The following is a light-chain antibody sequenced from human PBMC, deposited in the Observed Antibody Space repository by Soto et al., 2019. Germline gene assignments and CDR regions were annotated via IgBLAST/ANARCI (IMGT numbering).Light chain of an antibody. Sequence: EIVLTQSPDTLSLSPGERATLACRSSQIDGSSAVAWYQQKPGQAPRLLIYATSYRATDIPARFSGSGSGTDFTLTISSLEPEDFAVYYCQQRSNWPRTFGQGTKVDI. J-gene: IGKJ1*01. CDR1: QIDGSS. V-gene: IGKV3-11*01. CDR2: ATS. CDR3: QQRSNWPRT.